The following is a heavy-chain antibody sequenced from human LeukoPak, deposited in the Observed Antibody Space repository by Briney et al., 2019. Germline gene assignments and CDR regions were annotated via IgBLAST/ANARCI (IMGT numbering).Heavy chain of an antibody. CDR3: TRRRGGYGEGEFDY. J-gene: IGHJ4*02. D-gene: IGHD4-17*01. CDR1: GFTASSKD. CDR2: IRRDDST. V-gene: IGHV3-66*04. Sequence: GGSLRLSCAASGFTASSKDMIWVRQAPGKGLQCVSYIRRDDSTAYADSVKGRFTVYRDDSKNTLYLQMNSLRVEDTAVYYCTRRRGGYGEGEFDYWGQGTLVTVSS.